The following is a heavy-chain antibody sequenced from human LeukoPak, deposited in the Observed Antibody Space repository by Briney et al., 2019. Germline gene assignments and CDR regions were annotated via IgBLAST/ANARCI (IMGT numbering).Heavy chain of an antibody. CDR1: GYSFTGYF. D-gene: IGHD3-22*01. Sequence: ASVKVSCKASGYSFTGYFIHWVRQAPGQGLEWMGCIDPNSGDTKYAQKFQGRVSMPRDTSTRTAYMELSRLRSDDTAVYFCAKSGSTGYSLDYWGQGTLVTVSS. CDR2: IDPNSGDT. V-gene: IGHV1-2*02. J-gene: IGHJ4*02. CDR3: AKSGSTGYSLDY.